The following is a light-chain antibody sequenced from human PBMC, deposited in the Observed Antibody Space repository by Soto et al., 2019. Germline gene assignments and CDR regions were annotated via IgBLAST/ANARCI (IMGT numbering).Light chain of an antibody. V-gene: IGLV2-8*01. J-gene: IGLJ1*01. CDR2: DVT. CDR3: CSYAGTNNV. CDR1: SSDVGGYNY. Sequence: QSVLTQPPSGSGSPGQSVTISCTGTSSDVGGYNYVSWYQQHPGKAPKLIIFDVTERPSGVPDRFSGSKSGNTASLTVSGLQAEDEADYYCCSYAGTNNVFGTGTKVTVL.